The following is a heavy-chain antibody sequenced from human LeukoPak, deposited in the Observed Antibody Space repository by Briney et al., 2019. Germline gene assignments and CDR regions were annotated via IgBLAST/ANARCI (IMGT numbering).Heavy chain of an antibody. Sequence: GGSLRLSCAASGFTFSSYAMSWVRQAPGKGLEWVSAISGTGGSTYYADSVKGRFTISRHNSKNTLYLQMNSLRAEDTAVYYCARNQPGYYDILTGYYPTLFDYWGQGTLVTVSS. J-gene: IGHJ4*02. CDR1: GFTFSSYA. V-gene: IGHV3-23*01. CDR3: ARNQPGYYDILTGYYPTLFDY. D-gene: IGHD3-9*01. CDR2: ISGTGGST.